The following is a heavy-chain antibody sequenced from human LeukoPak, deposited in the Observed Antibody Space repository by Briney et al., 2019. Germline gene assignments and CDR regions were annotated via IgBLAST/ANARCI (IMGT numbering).Heavy chain of an antibody. V-gene: IGHV1-69*02. D-gene: IGHD3-22*01. CDR1: GGTFSSYT. CDR2: IIPILGIA. J-gene: IGHJ4*02. Sequence: GTSVKVSCKASGGTFSSYTISWVRQAPGQGLEWMGRIIPILGIANYAQKFQGRVTITADKSTSTAYMELSSLRSDDTAVYYCARVVLDHYYDSSGYLGTLDYWGQGTLVTVSS. CDR3: ARVVLDHYYDSSGYLGTLDY.